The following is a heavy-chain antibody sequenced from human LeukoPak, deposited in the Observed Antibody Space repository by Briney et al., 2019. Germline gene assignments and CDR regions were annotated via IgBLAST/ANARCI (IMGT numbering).Heavy chain of an antibody. Sequence: GGSLRLSCAASGFTFSDYYMSWIRQAPGKGLEWVSSISSSSSYIYYADSVKGRFTISRDNAKNSLYLQMNSLRAEDTAVYYCATQQLVRGWFDYWGQGTLVTVSS. J-gene: IGHJ4*02. CDR2: ISSSSSYI. CDR1: GFTFSDYY. D-gene: IGHD6-13*01. CDR3: ATQQLVRGWFDY. V-gene: IGHV3-11*06.